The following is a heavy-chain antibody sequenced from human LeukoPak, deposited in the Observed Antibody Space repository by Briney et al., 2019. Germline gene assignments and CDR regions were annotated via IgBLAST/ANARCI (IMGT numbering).Heavy chain of an antibody. J-gene: IGHJ4*02. CDR3: ARLASGSSSVDY. V-gene: IGHV4-38-2*01. CDR1: GYSISSSYY. D-gene: IGHD6-6*01. CDR2: IYHSGST. Sequence: PSETLSLTCAVSGYSISSSYYCGWIRQPPGKGLEWIGSIYHSGSTFYNPSLKSRVNILVDTSKSQFSLKLSSVTAADTAVYYCARLASGSSSVDYWGQGTLVAVSS.